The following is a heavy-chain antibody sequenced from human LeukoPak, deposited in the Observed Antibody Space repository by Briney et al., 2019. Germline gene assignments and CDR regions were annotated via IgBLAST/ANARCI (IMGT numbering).Heavy chain of an antibody. Sequence: VASVTVSCTASGYTFTGYYMHWVRQAPGQGLEWMGWINPNSGGTNYAQKFQGRVTMTRDTSISTAYMELSRLRSDDTAVYYCAREATVGRFTVVKSVGYWGQGTLVTVSS. D-gene: IGHD4-23*01. CDR1: GYTFTGYY. J-gene: IGHJ4*02. V-gene: IGHV1-2*02. CDR2: INPNSGGT. CDR3: AREATVGRFTVVKSVGY.